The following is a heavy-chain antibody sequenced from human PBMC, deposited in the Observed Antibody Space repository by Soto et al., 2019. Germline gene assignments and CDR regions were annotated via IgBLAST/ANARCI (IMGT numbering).Heavy chain of an antibody. D-gene: IGHD2-2*01. Sequence: SETLSLTCTVSGGSISNYYWSWIRQPPGKGLEWIGYIYYSGSTNYNPSLKSRVTISVDTSKNQFSLKLSSVTAADTAVYYCARVLVVVPHYGMDVWGQGTTVTVSS. CDR1: GGSISNYY. CDR2: IYYSGST. J-gene: IGHJ6*02. CDR3: ARVLVVVPHYGMDV. V-gene: IGHV4-59*08.